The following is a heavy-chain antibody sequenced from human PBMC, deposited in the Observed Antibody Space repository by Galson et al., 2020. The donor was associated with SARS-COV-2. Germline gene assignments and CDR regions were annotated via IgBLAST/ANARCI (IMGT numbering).Heavy chain of an antibody. V-gene: IGHV4-61*02. J-gene: IGHJ5*02. CDR2: IYTSGST. D-gene: IGHD6-13*01. CDR3: ARVTGVFAAAGNWFDP. Sequence: SETLSLTCTVSGGSISSGSYYWSWIRQPAGKGLEWIGRIYTSGSTNYNPSLKSRVTISVDTSKNQFSLKLSSVTAADTAVYYCARVTGVFAAAGNWFDPWGQGTLVTVSS. CDR1: GGSISSGSYY.